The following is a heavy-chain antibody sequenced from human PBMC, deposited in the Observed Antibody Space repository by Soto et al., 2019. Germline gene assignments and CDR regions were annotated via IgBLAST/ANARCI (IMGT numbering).Heavy chain of an antibody. J-gene: IGHJ4*02. CDR3: ARASSSSSAADY. CDR1: GESISSGGYY. V-gene: IGHV4-31*03. Sequence: TSETLSLTCTVSGESISSGGYYWSWNRQHPGKGLEWIGYMYDSESAYYNPSLKSRLTISMDTSKNHFAMRLSSVTAADTAVYYCARASSSSSAADYRGQGTQVTVSS. CDR2: MYDSESA. D-gene: IGHD6-6*01.